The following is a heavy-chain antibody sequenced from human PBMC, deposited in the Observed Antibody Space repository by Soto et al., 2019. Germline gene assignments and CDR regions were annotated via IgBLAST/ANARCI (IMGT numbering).Heavy chain of an antibody. D-gene: IGHD6-13*01. Sequence: ASVKVSCKASGYTFTSYYMHCVRQAPGQGLEWMGIINPSGGSTSYAQKFQGRVTMTRDTSTSTVYMELSSLRSEDTAVYYCARVSLAAALAYWGQGTLVTVSS. J-gene: IGHJ4*02. CDR2: INPSGGST. CDR3: ARVSLAAALAY. CDR1: GYTFTSYY. V-gene: IGHV1-46*01.